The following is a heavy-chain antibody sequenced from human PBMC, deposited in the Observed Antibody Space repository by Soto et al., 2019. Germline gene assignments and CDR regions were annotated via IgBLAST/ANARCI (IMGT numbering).Heavy chain of an antibody. CDR2: ISHSGST. J-gene: IGHJ4*02. Sequence: WTWIRQTPGKGLEWIGEISHSGSTNYNPSLMSRVTMSADTSKKQFSLRLSSVTAADTALYFCARGYESSRRYLPLLGYWGQGTLVTVSS. V-gene: IGHV4-34*01. CDR3: ARGYESSRRYLPLLGY. D-gene: IGHD3-22*01.